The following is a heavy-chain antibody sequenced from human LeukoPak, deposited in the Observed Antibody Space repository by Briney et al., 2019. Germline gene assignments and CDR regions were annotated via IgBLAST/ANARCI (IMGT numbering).Heavy chain of an antibody. J-gene: IGHJ5*02. V-gene: IGHV4-30-2*01. D-gene: IGHD6-13*01. CDR3: ARGLSAAAAGPNWFDP. Sequence: PSETLSLTCAVSGGSISSGGYSWSWIAQPPGKGLEWIVYIYHSGSTNYNPSLKSRVTISVDTSKNQFSLKLSSVTAADTAVYYCARGLSAAAAGPNWFDPWGQGTLVTASS. CDR2: IYHSGST. CDR1: GGSISSGGYS.